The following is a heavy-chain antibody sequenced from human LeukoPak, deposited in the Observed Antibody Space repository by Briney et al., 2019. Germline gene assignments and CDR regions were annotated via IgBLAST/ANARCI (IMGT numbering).Heavy chain of an antibody. CDR1: GFTFSLYA. Sequence: GGSLRLSCAASGFTFSLYAMSWVRQTPGKGLEWMSTISGSGDNTYYAESVKGRFTISRDNSKNTLYLQMNSLRAEDTAVYYCAKRYDSSGYLFDSWGQGTLVTVSS. CDR2: ISGSGDNT. V-gene: IGHV3-23*01. D-gene: IGHD3-22*01. CDR3: AKRYDSSGYLFDS. J-gene: IGHJ4*02.